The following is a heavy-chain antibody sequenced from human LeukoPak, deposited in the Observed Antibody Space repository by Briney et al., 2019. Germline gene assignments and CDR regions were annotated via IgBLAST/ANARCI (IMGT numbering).Heavy chain of an antibody. V-gene: IGHV3-7*04. J-gene: IGHJ1*01. Sequence: GGSLRLSCAASGFTFSNYYMSWVRQAPGKGLEWVANIKQDGSEKFYVDSVKGRFTISRDNAKNSLYLQMNSLRAEDTAVYYCARDSLWSYGILTGYFGGDGYFQHWGQGTLVTVSS. CDR2: IKQDGSEK. CDR3: ARDSLWSYGILTGYFGGDGYFQH. D-gene: IGHD3-9*01. CDR1: GFTFSNYY.